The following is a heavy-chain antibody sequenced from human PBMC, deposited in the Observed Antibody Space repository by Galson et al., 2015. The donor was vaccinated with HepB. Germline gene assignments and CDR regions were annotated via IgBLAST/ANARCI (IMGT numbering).Heavy chain of an antibody. D-gene: IGHD6-13*01. V-gene: IGHV4-59*01. CDR1: GGSISSYY. Sequence: ETLSLTCTVSGGSISSYYWSWIRQPPGKGLEWIGYIYYSGSTNYNPSLKSRVTISVDTSKNQFSLKLSSVTAADTAVYYCARDGGSSWLRDAFDIWGQGTMVTVSS. J-gene: IGHJ3*02. CDR3: ARDGGSSWLRDAFDI. CDR2: IYYSGST.